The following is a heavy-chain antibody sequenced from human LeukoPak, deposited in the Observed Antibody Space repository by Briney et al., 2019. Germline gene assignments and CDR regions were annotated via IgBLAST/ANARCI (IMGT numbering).Heavy chain of an antibody. D-gene: IGHD3-10*01. V-gene: IGHV4-38-2*02. CDR2: IHHSGST. J-gene: IGHJ5*02. CDR3: ARGVTYYYGSGSKAGWFDP. Sequence: SETLSLTCIVSGYSISSGYYWGWIRQPPGKGLEWIGMIHHSGSTYYNPSLKSRVTISVDTSKNQFSLKLSSVTAADTAVYYCARGVTYYYGSGSKAGWFDPWGQGTLVTVSS. CDR1: GYSISSGYY.